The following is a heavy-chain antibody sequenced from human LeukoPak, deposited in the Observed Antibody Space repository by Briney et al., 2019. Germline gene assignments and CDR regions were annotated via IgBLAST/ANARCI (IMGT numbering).Heavy chain of an antibody. CDR2: INHSGST. D-gene: IGHD6-19*01. CDR3: ARASGQWLVRRHDY. V-gene: IGHV4-34*01. CDR1: GGSFSGYY. J-gene: IGHJ4*02. Sequence: PSETLSLTCAVYGGSFSGYYWSWIRQPPGKGLEWIGEINHSGSTNYNPSLKSRVTISVDTSKNQFSLKLSPVTAADTAVYYCARASGQWLVRRHDYWGQGTLVTVSS.